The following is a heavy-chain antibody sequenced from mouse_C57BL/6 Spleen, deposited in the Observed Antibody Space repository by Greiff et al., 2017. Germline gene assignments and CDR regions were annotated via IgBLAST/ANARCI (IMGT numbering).Heavy chain of an antibody. D-gene: IGHD1-1*01. CDR2: IYPGSGST. Sequence: QVQLQQPGAELVKPGASVKMSCKASGYTFTSYWITWVKQRPGHGLEWIGEIYPGSGSTNYNGKFKSKATLTVDTSSSTAYMQLSSLTSEDSAVYYCAGSYCGSRYEEAMDYWGQGTSVTVSS. CDR3: AGSYCGSRYEEAMDY. J-gene: IGHJ4*01. V-gene: IGHV1-55*01. CDR1: GYTFTSYW.